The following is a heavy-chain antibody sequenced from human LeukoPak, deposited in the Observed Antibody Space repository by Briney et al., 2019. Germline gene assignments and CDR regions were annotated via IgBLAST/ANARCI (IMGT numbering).Heavy chain of an antibody. CDR3: ARDEEMATNFDY. CDR1: GFTFSSYG. CDR2: ISYDGSNK. D-gene: IGHD5-24*01. V-gene: IGHV3-30*03. Sequence: GGSLRLSCAASGFTFSSYGMHWVRQAPGKGLEWVAVISYDGSNKYYADSVKGRFTISRDNSKNTLYLQMNSLRAEDTAVYYCARDEEMATNFDYWGQGTLVTVSS. J-gene: IGHJ4*02.